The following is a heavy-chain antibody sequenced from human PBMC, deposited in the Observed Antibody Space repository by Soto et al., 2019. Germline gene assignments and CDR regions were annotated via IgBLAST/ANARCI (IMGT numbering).Heavy chain of an antibody. Sequence: PGGSLRLSCAASGFTFSNYAMTWVRQAPGKGLEWVSAMSGSTGNTYYADSVKGRFTISRDNAKNSLYLQMNSLRAEDTAVYYCAITMVWGPISDYYYGIDVWGQGTTVTVSS. CDR1: GFTFSNYA. V-gene: IGHV3-21*01. D-gene: IGHD3-10*01. CDR2: MSGSTGNT. J-gene: IGHJ6*02. CDR3: AITMVWGPISDYYYGIDV.